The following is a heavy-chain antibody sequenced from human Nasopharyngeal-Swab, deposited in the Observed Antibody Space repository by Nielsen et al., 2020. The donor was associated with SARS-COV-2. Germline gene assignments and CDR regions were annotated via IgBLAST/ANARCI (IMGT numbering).Heavy chain of an antibody. V-gene: IGHV7-4-1*02. CDR2: INTKTGNP. CDR3: ATRYY. Sequence: WVRQAPGQGPEWMGWINTKTGNPTYTQGFTGRFVFSLDTSVNTAYLQISSLKPGDTAVYYCATRYYWGQGTLVTVSS. J-gene: IGHJ4*02.